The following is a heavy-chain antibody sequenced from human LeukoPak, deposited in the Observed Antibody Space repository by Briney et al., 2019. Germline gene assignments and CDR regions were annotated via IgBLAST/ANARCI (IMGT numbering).Heavy chain of an antibody. CDR1: GGSISSSNW. D-gene: IGHD1-26*01. V-gene: IGHV4-4*02. Sequence: SETLSLTCAVSGGSISSSNWWSWVRQPPGKGLEWIGEIYHSGSTNYNPSLESRVTISVDKSKNQFSLKLSSVTAADTAVYYCARAPMGSGGYFGYYYYYMDVWGKGTTVTVSS. J-gene: IGHJ6*03. CDR2: IYHSGST. CDR3: ARAPMGSGGYFGYYYYYMDV.